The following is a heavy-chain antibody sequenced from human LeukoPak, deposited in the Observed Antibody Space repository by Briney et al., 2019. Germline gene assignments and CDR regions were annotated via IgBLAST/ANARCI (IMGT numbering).Heavy chain of an antibody. Sequence: PSETLSLTCTVSGGSISSYYWSWIRQPPGKGLKWIGYIYYSGSTNYNPSLKSRVTISVDTSKNQFSLKLSSVTAADTAVYYCARDHGGYSSSWGQGTLVTVSS. CDR2: IYYSGST. J-gene: IGHJ1*01. V-gene: IGHV4-59*01. CDR1: GGSISSYY. D-gene: IGHD6-13*01. CDR3: ARDHGGYSSS.